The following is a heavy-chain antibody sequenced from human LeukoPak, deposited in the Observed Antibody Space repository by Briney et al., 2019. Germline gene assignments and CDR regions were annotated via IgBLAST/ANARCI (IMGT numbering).Heavy chain of an antibody. J-gene: IGHJ4*02. CDR3: ARQSLGASGLDH. V-gene: IGHV3-48*01. CDR1: GFTFSSYS. Sequence: GGSLRLSCAASGFTFSSYSMNWVRQAPGKGLEWISYITGGSYTIYYAHSVRGRFTISRDNAKKSLYLQMNSLRVDDTAIYYCARQSLGASGLDHWGQGVLVTVSS. D-gene: IGHD1-26*01. CDR2: ITGGSYTI.